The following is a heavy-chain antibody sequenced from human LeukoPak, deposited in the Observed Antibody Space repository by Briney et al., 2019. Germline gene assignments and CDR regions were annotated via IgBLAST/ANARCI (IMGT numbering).Heavy chain of an antibody. CDR3: AKAGYSSSWSDY. Sequence: PGGSLRLSCAASGFTFSSYWMHWVRQAPGKGLVWVSRINSDGSSTSYADSVKGRFTISRDNSKNTLYLQMNSLRAEDTAVYYCAKAGYSSSWSDYWGQGTLVTVSS. V-gene: IGHV3-74*01. CDR2: INSDGSST. J-gene: IGHJ4*02. CDR1: GFTFSSYW. D-gene: IGHD6-13*01.